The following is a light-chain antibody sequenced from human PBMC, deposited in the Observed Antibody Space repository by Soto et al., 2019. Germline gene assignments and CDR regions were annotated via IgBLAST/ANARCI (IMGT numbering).Light chain of an antibody. Sequence: DVQMTQSPSSLSASLGDRVTITCRASQGISNYLAWYQQRPGKVPRLLIYGASTLHSGVPSRFSGRGSGTEFTLAISSLQPDDVATYYCQKYDSAPFTFGGGTTVEI. CDR1: QGISNY. CDR2: GAS. J-gene: IGKJ4*01. V-gene: IGKV1-27*01. CDR3: QKYDSAPFT.